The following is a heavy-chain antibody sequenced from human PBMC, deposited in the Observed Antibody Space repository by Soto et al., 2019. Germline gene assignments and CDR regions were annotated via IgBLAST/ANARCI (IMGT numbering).Heavy chain of an antibody. CDR3: ARGMVAYYDYIWGSYRYVGY. CDR2: MNPNSGNT. Sequence: ASVKVSCKASGYTFTSYDINWVRQATGQGLEWMGWMNPNSGNTGYAQKFQGRVTMTRNTSISTAYMELSSLRSEDTAVYYCARGMVAYYDYIWGSYRYVGYWGQGTLVTVSS. V-gene: IGHV1-8*01. CDR1: GYTFTSYD. J-gene: IGHJ4*02. D-gene: IGHD3-16*02.